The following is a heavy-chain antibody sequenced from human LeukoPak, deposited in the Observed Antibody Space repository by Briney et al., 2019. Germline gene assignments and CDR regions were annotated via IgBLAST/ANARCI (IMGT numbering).Heavy chain of an antibody. D-gene: IGHD4-17*01. CDR1: GGSISSSGYY. Sequence: PSETLSLTCTVSGGSISSSGYYWGWIRQPPGKGLEWIGSIYYSGSTFYNPSLKSRVTMSVDRSKNQFSLKLSSVTAADTAVYYCARVGDYGDYVNWFDPWGPGTLVTVSS. CDR2: IYYSGST. J-gene: IGHJ5*02. CDR3: ARVGDYGDYVNWFDP. V-gene: IGHV4-39*07.